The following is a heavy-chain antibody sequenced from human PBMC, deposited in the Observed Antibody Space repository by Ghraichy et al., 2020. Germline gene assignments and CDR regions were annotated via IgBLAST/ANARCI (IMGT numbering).Heavy chain of an antibody. V-gene: IGHV1-18*01. CDR2: ISAYNGNT. D-gene: IGHD3-16*01. J-gene: IGHJ3*02. CDR3: AREDEEPPRGRGAFDI. CDR1: GYTFTSYG. Sequence: ASVKVSCKASGYTFTSYGISWVRQAPGQGLEWMGWISAYNGNTNYAQKLQGRVTMTTDTSTSTAYMELRSLRSDDTAVYYCAREDEEPPRGRGAFDIWGQGTMVTVSS.